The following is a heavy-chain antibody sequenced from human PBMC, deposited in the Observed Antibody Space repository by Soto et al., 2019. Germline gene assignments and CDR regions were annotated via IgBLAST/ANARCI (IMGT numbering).Heavy chain of an antibody. J-gene: IGHJ4*02. CDR2: IYYSGST. CDR1: GGSVSSGSYY. V-gene: IGHV4-61*01. D-gene: IGHD6-19*01. Sequence: QVQLQESGPGLVKPSETLSLTCTVSGGSVSSGSYYWSWIRQPPGNGLEWIGYIYYSGSTNYNPTLKIRVTISVDTSKNQFSLKLNSVTAADTAVYYCASYSSGWYDVSYWGQGTLVTVSS. CDR3: ASYSSGWYDVSY.